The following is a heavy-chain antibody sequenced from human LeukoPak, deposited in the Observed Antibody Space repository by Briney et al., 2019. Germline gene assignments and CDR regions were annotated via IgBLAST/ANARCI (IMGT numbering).Heavy chain of an antibody. J-gene: IGHJ4*02. Sequence: GGSLRLSCAASGFTFSSYWMSWVRQAPGKGLEWVANIKQDGSEKYYVDSVKGRFTISRDNAKNSLYLQMNSLRAEDTAVYYCARAVSYDSSGYYRGGYFDYWGQGTLVTVSP. CDR2: IKQDGSEK. CDR3: ARAVSYDSSGYYRGGYFDY. CDR1: GFTFSSYW. V-gene: IGHV3-7*01. D-gene: IGHD3-22*01.